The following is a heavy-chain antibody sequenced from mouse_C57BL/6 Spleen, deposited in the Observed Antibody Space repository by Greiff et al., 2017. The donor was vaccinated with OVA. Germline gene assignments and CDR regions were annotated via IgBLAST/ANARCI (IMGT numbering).Heavy chain of an antibody. V-gene: IGHV1-52*01. J-gene: IGHJ3*01. D-gene: IGHD3-2*02. CDR2: IDPSDSET. CDR3: AREGGLSGPFAY. CDR1: GYTFTSYW. Sequence: QVQLQQPGAELVRPGSSVKLSCKASGYTFTSYWMHWVKQRPIQGLEWIGNIDPSDSETHYNQKFKDKATLTVDKSSSTAYMQLSSLTSADSAVYYCAREGGLSGPFAYWGQGTLVTVSA.